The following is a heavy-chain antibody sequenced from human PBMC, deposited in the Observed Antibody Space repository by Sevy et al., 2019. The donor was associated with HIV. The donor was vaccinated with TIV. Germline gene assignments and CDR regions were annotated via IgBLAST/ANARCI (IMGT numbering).Heavy chain of an antibody. CDR2: IIPRFGTA. Sequence: ASVKVSCKVSGGSFSNSDVIWVRQAPGQGLEWMGRIIPRFGTANYAQRFQGRVTITADESTRTVFMELSRLRSEDTALFYCARVGGAREGYYYVGSSFIDHWGQGTLVTVSS. CDR3: ARVGGAREGYYYVGSSFIDH. CDR1: GGSFSNSD. V-gene: IGHV1-69*13. J-gene: IGHJ4*02. D-gene: IGHD3-22*01.